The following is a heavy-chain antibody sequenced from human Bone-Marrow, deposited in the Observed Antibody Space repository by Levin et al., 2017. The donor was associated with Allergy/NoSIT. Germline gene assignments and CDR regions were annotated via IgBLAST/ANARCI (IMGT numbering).Heavy chain of an antibody. V-gene: IGHV4-34*01. CDR1: GGSFSGYY. Sequence: PSETLSLTCAVYGGSFSGYYWSWIRQPPGKGLEWIGEINHSGSTNYNPSLKSRVTISVDTSKNQFSLKLSSVTAADTAVYYCARAKAYSGSYFRNSQLGVVYYYYGMDVWGQGTTVTVSS. CDR3: ARAKAYSGSYFRNSQLGVVYYYYGMDV. J-gene: IGHJ6*02. CDR2: INHSGST. D-gene: IGHD1-26*01.